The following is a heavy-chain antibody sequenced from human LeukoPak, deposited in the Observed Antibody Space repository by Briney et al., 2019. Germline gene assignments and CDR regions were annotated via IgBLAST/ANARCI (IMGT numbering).Heavy chain of an antibody. V-gene: IGHV3-23*01. Sequence: GGSLRLSCAASGFTFSSYAMSWVRQAPGKGLEWVSAISGSGGSTYYADSVKGRFTISRDNSRNTLFLHTNTLRAEDTAIYYCAKDRTVGASYWYFDLWGRGTLVTVSS. CDR2: ISGSGGST. CDR3: AKDRTVGASYWYFDL. D-gene: IGHD1-26*01. CDR1: GFTFSSYA. J-gene: IGHJ2*01.